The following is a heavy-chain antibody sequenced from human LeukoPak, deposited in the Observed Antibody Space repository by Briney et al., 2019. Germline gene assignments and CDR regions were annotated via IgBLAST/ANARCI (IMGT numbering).Heavy chain of an antibody. Sequence: GGSLRLSCAASGFTFSSYAMSWVRQAPGKGLEWVSAISGSGGSTYYADSVKGRFTISRDNSKNTLYLQMNSLRAEDTAVYYCAKDGWDIFGVVSFRYYFDYWGQGTLVTVSS. CDR2: ISGSGGST. D-gene: IGHD3-3*01. CDR1: GFTFSSYA. J-gene: IGHJ4*02. V-gene: IGHV3-23*01. CDR3: AKDGWDIFGVVSFRYYFDY.